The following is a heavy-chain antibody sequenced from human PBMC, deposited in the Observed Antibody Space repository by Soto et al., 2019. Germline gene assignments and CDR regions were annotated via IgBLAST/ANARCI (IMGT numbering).Heavy chain of an antibody. CDR1: DGSIRSGGYY. J-gene: IGHJ4*02. CDR2: IYYGGST. V-gene: IGHV4-31*03. D-gene: IGHD5-12*01. Sequence: TLSLTCTFSDGSIRSGGYYWSWIRQHPGRGLEWIGYIYYGGSTYYNPSLKSRVTISLDTCKNHFSLKLNSVTAADTAVYFCARGYSGLWGQGTLVIVSS. CDR3: ARGYSGL.